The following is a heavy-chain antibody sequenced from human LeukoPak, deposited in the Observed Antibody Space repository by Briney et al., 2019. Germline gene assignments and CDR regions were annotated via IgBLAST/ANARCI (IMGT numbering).Heavy chain of an antibody. CDR3: ARVPYSSGWYGFDP. J-gene: IGHJ5*02. CDR1: GYSISSGYY. V-gene: IGHV4-38-2*01. D-gene: IGHD6-19*01. CDR2: IYHSGST. Sequence: SETLSLTCAVSGYSISSGYYWGWIRQPPGKGLEWIGSIYHSGSTYYNPSLKSRVTISVDTSKNQFSLKLSSVTAADTAVYYCARVPYSSGWYGFDPWGQGTLVTVSS.